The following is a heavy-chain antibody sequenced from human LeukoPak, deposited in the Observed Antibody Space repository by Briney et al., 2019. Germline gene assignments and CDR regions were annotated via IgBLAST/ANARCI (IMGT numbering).Heavy chain of an antibody. CDR3: ASLGGSLRGY. CDR1: GFTFSSYG. Sequence: GGSLRLSCAASGFTFSSYGMHWVRQAPGKGLEWVAVISYDGSNKYYADSVKGRFTISRDNSKNTLYLQMNSLRAEDTAVYYCASLGGSLRGYWGQGTLVTVSS. D-gene: IGHD3-16*01. J-gene: IGHJ4*02. V-gene: IGHV3-30*03. CDR2: ISYDGSNK.